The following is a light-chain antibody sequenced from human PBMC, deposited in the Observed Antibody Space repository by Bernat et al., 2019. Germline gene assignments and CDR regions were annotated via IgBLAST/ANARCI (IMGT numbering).Light chain of an antibody. J-gene: IGLJ1*01. CDR3: CSYAGSSTFVYV. V-gene: IGLV2-23*02. CDR2: EVS. CDR1: SSDVGSYNL. Sequence: QSALTQPASVSGSPGQSITISCTGTSSDVGSYNLVSWYQQHPGKAPKLMIYEVSKRPSGVSNRFSGSKSGNTAYLTISGLQAEDEADYYCCSYAGSSTFVYVFGTGTKVTVL.